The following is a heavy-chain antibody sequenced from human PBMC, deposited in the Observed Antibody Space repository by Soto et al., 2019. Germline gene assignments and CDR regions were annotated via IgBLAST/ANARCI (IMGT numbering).Heavy chain of an antibody. V-gene: IGHV4-59*01. CDR3: ARWHSSSGYYGMDV. D-gene: IGHD6-25*01. CDR2: GST. J-gene: IGHJ6*02. Sequence: GSTNYNPSFKSRVIVSVDTSRNQFSLKLNSLTAADTAVYYCARWHSSSGYYGMDVWVQGTTVTVSS.